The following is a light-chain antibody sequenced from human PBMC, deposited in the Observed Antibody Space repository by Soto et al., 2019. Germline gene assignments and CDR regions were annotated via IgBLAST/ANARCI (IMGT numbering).Light chain of an antibody. J-gene: IGKJ1*01. CDR3: QQYNSYAWT. V-gene: IGKV1-5*03. CDR1: KSSSSW. Sequence: DIQMTQSPSTLSASVGEGVTITCRASKSSSSWLAWYQQKPGKAPKLLIYKASSLESGVPSRFSGSGSGTEFTLTISSLQPDDFATYYCQQYNSYAWTFGQGTKVEIK. CDR2: KAS.